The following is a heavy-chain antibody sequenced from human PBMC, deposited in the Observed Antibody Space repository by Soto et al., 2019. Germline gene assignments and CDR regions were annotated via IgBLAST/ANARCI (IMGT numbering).Heavy chain of an antibody. V-gene: IGHV3-30-3*01. CDR1: GFIFSSNT. Sequence: QVQLVESGGGVVQPGKSLRLSCAASGFIFSSNTMNWVRQAPGKGLEWVAFLSTDGATKYYADFVKGRFTISRDNSKNTLYLEMNNLSAEDTALYYCATLSSDWPDYWGQGTLVTVSS. D-gene: IGHD6-19*01. J-gene: IGHJ4*02. CDR2: LSTDGATK. CDR3: ATLSSDWPDY.